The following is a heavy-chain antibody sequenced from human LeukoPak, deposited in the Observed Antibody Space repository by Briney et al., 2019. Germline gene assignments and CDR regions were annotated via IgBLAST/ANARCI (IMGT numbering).Heavy chain of an antibody. CDR3: ARDLSSTSSVYYYYGMDV. CDR1: GFTFSSYW. CDR2: INHNGNVN. V-gene: IGHV3-7*01. Sequence: PGGSLRLSCAASGFTFSSYWMNWARQAPGKGLEWVASINHNGNVNYYMDSVKGRFTISRDNSRNTLYLQMNSLRAEDTAVYYCARDLSSTSSVYYYYGMDVWGQGTTVTVSS. D-gene: IGHD2-2*01. J-gene: IGHJ6*02.